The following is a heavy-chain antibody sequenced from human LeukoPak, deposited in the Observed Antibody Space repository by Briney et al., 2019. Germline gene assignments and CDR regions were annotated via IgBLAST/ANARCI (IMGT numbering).Heavy chain of an antibody. D-gene: IGHD3-22*01. CDR2: VGHSGSA. Sequence: SETLSLTCAVSGGSFSAFFWRWIRQPPGKGLEWIGDVGHSGSADYNPSLKSRVTVSADPSKTQFSLKLTSVTAADTAVYYCATRGDYSDTSGNSYDALDIWGQGTMVTVSS. CDR1: GGSFSAFF. V-gene: IGHV4-34*01. CDR3: ATRGDYSDTSGNSYDALDI. J-gene: IGHJ3*02.